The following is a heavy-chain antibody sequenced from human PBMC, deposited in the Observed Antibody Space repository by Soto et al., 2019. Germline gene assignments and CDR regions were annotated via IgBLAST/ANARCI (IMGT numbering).Heavy chain of an antibody. J-gene: IGHJ4*02. CDR3: ASFNSGWYEGVPYYFDY. V-gene: IGHV3-23*01. CDR2: ISGSGGST. D-gene: IGHD6-19*01. CDR1: GFTFSSYA. Sequence: EVQLLESGGGLVQPGGSLRLSCAASGFTFSSYAMSWVRQAPGKGLEWVSAISGSGGSTYYADSVKGRFTISRDNSKNTLYLQMNSLRAEDTAVYYCASFNSGWYEGVPYYFDYWGQGTLVTVSS.